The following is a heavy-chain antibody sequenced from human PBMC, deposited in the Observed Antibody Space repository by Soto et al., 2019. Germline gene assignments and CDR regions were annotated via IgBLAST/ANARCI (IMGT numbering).Heavy chain of an antibody. V-gene: IGHV1-2*02. CDR1: GYTFTGYY. J-gene: IGHJ4*02. D-gene: IGHD3-22*01. Sequence: ASVKVSCKASGYTFTGYYMHWVRQAPGQGLEWMGWINPNSGGTNYAQKFQGRVTMTRDTSISTAYMELSRLRSDDTAVYYCAARSYYDTPFDYWGQGTLVTVSS. CDR3: AARSYYDTPFDY. CDR2: INPNSGGT.